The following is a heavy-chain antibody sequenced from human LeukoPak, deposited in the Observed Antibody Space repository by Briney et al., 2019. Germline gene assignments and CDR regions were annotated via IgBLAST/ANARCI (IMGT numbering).Heavy chain of an antibody. D-gene: IGHD5-24*01. CDR2: ITPGGGT. V-gene: IGHV1-2*02. CDR3: ARDRYGDGFAHFDY. Sequence: ASVKDSCKASGYTFTYYAMHWVRQAPGQGLQWMGWITPGGGTNYPQKFQGRVAITWDTSITTAYMDLSRLTSDDTAVYYCARDRYGDGFAHFDYWGQGALVTVSS. J-gene: IGHJ4*02. CDR1: GYTFTYYA.